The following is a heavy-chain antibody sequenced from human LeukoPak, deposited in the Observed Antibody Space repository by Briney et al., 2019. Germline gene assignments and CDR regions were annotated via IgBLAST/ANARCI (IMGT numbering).Heavy chain of an antibody. CDR2: IYSGGAT. Sequence: GGSLRLSCAASGFTVSGSYMNWVRQAPGKGLEWVSVIYSGGATYYADSVKGRFTISRDNAKNSLYLQVNSLRAEDTAVYYCARDYSSSSGKHAFDIWGQGTMVTVSS. V-gene: IGHV3-53*01. CDR1: GFTVSGSY. D-gene: IGHD6-13*01. J-gene: IGHJ3*02. CDR3: ARDYSSSSGKHAFDI.